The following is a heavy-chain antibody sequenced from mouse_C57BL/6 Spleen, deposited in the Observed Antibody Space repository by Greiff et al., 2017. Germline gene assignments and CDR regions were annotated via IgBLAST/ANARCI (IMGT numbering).Heavy chain of an antibody. J-gene: IGHJ2*01. Sequence: VQLQQSGAELARPGASVKMSCKASGYTFTSYTMHWLKQRPGQGLEWIGYINPSSGYTKYNQKFKDKATLTADKSSSTAYMQLSSLTSEDSAVYYCAREGDYYGSSPWYFDYWGQGTTLTVSS. D-gene: IGHD1-1*01. CDR3: AREGDYYGSSPWYFDY. V-gene: IGHV1-4*01. CDR1: GYTFTSYT. CDR2: INPSSGYT.